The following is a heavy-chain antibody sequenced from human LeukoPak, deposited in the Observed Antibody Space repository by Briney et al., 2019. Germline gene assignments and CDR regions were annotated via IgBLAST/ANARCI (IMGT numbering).Heavy chain of an antibody. CDR1: GGSVSSGSYY. CDR2: IYYSGST. CDR3: ARERGRWLQPFDY. V-gene: IGHV4-61*01. J-gene: IGHJ4*02. Sequence: TSGTLSLTCTVSGGSVSSGSYYWSWIRQPPGKGLEWIGYIYYSGSTNYNPSLKSRVTISVDTSKNQFSLKLSSVTAADTAVNYCARERGRWLQPFDYWGQGTLVTVSS. D-gene: IGHD5-24*01.